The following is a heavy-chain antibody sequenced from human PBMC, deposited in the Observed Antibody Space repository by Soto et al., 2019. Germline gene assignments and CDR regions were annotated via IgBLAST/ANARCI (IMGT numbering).Heavy chain of an antibody. CDR1: GFTFTRYG. Sequence: GGSLRLSGSASGFTFTRYGMNGVRQAPGKGLEWVSFISSTTNYIYYADSMKGRFTVSRDNAKNSVYLEMNSLSAEDTAVYYCARESEDLTSNFDYWGQGTLVPSTQ. CDR3: ARESEDLTSNFDY. J-gene: IGHJ4*02. CDR2: ISSTTNYI. V-gene: IGHV3-21*01.